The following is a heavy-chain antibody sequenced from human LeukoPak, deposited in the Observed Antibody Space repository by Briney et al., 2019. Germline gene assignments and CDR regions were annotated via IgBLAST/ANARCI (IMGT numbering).Heavy chain of an antibody. CDR2: ISSSGSTI. V-gene: IGHV3-11*04. D-gene: IGHD6-6*01. CDR3: ARAEEYSSSSIFFDY. CDR1: GFTFSDYY. J-gene: IGHJ4*02. Sequence: PGGSLRLSCAASGFTFSDYYMSWIRQAPGKGLEWVSCISSSGSTIYYADSVKGRFTISRDNAKNSLYLQMNSLRAEDTAVYYCARAEEYSSSSIFFDYWGQGTLVTVSS.